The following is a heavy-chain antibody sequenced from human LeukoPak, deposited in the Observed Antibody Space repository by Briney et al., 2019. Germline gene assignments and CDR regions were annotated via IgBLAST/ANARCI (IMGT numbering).Heavy chain of an antibody. Sequence: GGSLRLSCAASGFTVSSNYMSWVRQAPGKGLEWVSIIYSGGTTYYADSVKGRFTISRDNAKTSLYLQMNSLRAEDTAVYYCARGKFDFDYWGQGTLVTVSS. CDR2: IYSGGTT. V-gene: IGHV3-66*01. CDR1: GFTVSSNY. CDR3: ARGKFDFDY. J-gene: IGHJ4*02. D-gene: IGHD3-16*01.